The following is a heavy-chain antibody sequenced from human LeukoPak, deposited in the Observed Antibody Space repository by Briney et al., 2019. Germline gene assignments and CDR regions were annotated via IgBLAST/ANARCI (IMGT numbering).Heavy chain of an antibody. CDR2: INYLGST. J-gene: IGHJ4*02. CDR1: GDSVSSGNYF. CDR3: ARLSKGRYFDYIFDY. D-gene: IGHD3-9*01. V-gene: IGHV4-39*01. Sequence: TSETLSLTCSVSGDSVSSGNYFWGWIRQPPGKGLEWMGNINYLGSTAYNPSLKSRVTMSVDTSKNQFSLKMTSVTAADTAVYYCARLSKGRYFDYIFDYWGQGTLVTVSS.